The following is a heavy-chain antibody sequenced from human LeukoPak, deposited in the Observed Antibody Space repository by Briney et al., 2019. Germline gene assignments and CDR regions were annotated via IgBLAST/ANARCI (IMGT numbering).Heavy chain of an antibody. V-gene: IGHV1-3*01. CDR1: GYTFTSYV. Sequence: ASVKVSCKASGYTFTSYVMHWARQAPGQRLEWMGWINAGNGNTKYSQKFQGRVTITRDTSASTAYMELSSLRSEDTAVYYCARDYCSGGTCYDDSFDYWGQGTLVTVSS. CDR2: INAGNGNT. D-gene: IGHD2-15*01. J-gene: IGHJ4*02. CDR3: ARDYCSGGTCYDDSFDY.